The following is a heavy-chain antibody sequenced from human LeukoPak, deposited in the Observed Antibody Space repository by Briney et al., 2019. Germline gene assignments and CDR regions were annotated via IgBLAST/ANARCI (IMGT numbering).Heavy chain of an antibody. CDR2: IRGSGSNI. D-gene: IGHD7-27*01. V-gene: IGHV3-48*03. J-gene: IGHJ4*02. CDR1: GFTFSSYE. CDR3: ARGPASGLGMTRFFDS. Sequence: GGSLRLSCAASGFTFSSYEMNWVRQAPGKGLEWGSYIRGSGSNIYYADSVRGRFTISRDNAKNSFYLQMNRLRGDDTAAYPGARGPASGLGMTRFFDSWGQGTLVTVSS.